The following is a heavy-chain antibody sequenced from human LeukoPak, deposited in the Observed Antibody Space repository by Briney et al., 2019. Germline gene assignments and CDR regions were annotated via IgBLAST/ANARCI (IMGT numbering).Heavy chain of an antibody. J-gene: IGHJ4*02. CDR3: ARHRCSNCGDYFDY. CDR2: IKQDGSAK. D-gene: IGHD4-17*01. Sequence: GGSLRLSCAASGFTFSSYWMSWVRQAPGKGLEWVANIKQDGSAKYYVDSVKGRFTISRDNAKNSLYLQVDSLRAEDTAVYYCARHRCSNCGDYFDYWGQGTLVTASS. V-gene: IGHV3-7*03. CDR1: GFTFSSYW.